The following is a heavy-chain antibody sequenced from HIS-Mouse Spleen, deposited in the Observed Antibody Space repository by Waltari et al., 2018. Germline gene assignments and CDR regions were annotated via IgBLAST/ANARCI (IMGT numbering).Heavy chain of an antibody. CDR3: ARASRDLLLPRYFDL. CDR1: GGSISSYS. CDR2: IYYSGST. Sequence: QVQLQESGPGLVKPSETLSLTCPVSGGSISSYSWSWIRQPPGKGLECIGYIYYSGSTNYNPSLKSRVTISVDTSKNQFSLKLRSVTAADTAVYYCARASRDLLLPRYFDLWGRGTLVTVSS. J-gene: IGHJ2*01. V-gene: IGHV4-59*01.